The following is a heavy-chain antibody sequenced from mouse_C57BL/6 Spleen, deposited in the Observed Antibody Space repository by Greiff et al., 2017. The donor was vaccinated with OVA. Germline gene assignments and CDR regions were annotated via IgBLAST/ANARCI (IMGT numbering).Heavy chain of an antibody. CDR3: AIDGLRQAFDY. Sequence: EVMLVESGGGLVKPGGSLKLSCAASGFTFSSYAMSWVRQTPEKRLEWVATISDGGSYTYYPANVTGRFTISRDTATNTLSLPLTHLKAEDTAMYYCAIDGLRQAFDYWGQGTTLTVSS. CDR1: GFTFSSYA. CDR2: ISDGGSYT. D-gene: IGHD2-2*01. J-gene: IGHJ2*01. V-gene: IGHV5-4*01.